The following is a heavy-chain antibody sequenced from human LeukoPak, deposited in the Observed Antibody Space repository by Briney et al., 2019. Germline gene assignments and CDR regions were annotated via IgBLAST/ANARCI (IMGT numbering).Heavy chain of an antibody. D-gene: IGHD3-22*01. J-gene: IGHJ3*02. CDR3: AREVPTMIVVDYDALDI. CDR1: GGSINSSSYY. CDR2: IYYSGST. V-gene: IGHV4-39*07. Sequence: SETLSLTCTVSGGSINSSSYYWGWIRQPPGKGLESIGSIYYSGSTYYNPSLKSRVTISVDTSKNQFSLKLSSVTAADTAVYYCAREVPTMIVVDYDALDIWGQGTMVTVSS.